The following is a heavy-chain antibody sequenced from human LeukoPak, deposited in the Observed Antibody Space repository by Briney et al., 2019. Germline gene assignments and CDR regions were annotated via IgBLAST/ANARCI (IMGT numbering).Heavy chain of an antibody. J-gene: IGHJ6*02. V-gene: IGHV3-21*01. CDR2: ISSSSSYI. D-gene: IGHD3-10*01. CDR3: ARANHKSTIWFGELLPATDYYYYYGMDV. Sequence: GGSLRLSCAASGFTFSSYSMNWVRQAPGKGLEWVSSISSSSSYIYYADSVKGRFTISRDNAKNSLYLQMNSLRAEDTAVYYRARANHKSTIWFGELLPATDYYYYYGMDVWGQGTTVTVSS. CDR1: GFTFSSYS.